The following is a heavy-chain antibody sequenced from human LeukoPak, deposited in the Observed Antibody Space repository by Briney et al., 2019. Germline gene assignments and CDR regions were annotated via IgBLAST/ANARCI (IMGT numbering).Heavy chain of an antibody. J-gene: IGHJ4*02. CDR1: GFTFSSYW. V-gene: IGHV3-74*01. Sequence: GGSLRLSCAASGFTFSSYWMHWVRQAPGKGLVWVSRINSDGSSTSYADSVKGRFTISRDNAKNTLYLQMNSLRAEDTAVYYCARVVNLSGYYDSSGYFRYFDYWGQGTLVTVSS. CDR2: INSDGSST. CDR3: ARVVNLSGYYDSSGYFRYFDY. D-gene: IGHD3-22*01.